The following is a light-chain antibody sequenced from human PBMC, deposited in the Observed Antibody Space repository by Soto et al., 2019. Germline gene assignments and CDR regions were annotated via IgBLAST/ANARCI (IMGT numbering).Light chain of an antibody. CDR2: SAS. CDR3: QQTRSFPLT. CDR1: QAITSW. J-gene: IGKJ4*01. V-gene: IGKV1-12*01. Sequence: DIHVTQSPSSVSASVGDRATITCRASQAITSWLAWSQQKPGRAPKLLIYSASSLQSGAPSRFTGSGSGTDFTLTITSLQPDDAAVYYCQQTRSFPLTFGGGTKVEI.